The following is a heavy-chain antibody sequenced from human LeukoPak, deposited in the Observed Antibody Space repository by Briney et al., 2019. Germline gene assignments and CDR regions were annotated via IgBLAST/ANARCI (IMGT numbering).Heavy chain of an antibody. CDR3: ARDLGGQLAYFDY. D-gene: IGHD6-6*01. CDR1: GFNFSSFA. Sequence: GGSLRLSCAASGFNFSSFAMSWVRQAPGKGLEWVSAISGSGGSTYYADSVKGRFTISRDNSKNTLYLQMNSLRAEDTAVYYCARDLGGQLAYFDYWGQGTLVTVSS. V-gene: IGHV3-23*01. CDR2: ISGSGGST. J-gene: IGHJ4*02.